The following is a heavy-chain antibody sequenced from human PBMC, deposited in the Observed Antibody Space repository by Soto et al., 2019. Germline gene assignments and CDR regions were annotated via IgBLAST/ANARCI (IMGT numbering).Heavy chain of an antibody. Sequence: LKISCKGSGYNFTSYWIIWVRQMPGKGLEWMGNIDPTDSFTNYSPSFQGHVTISTDKSMSTAYLQWGTLKASDTAMYYCARRGSDFWSGLDVWGQGTTVTVSS. CDR2: IDPTDSFT. V-gene: IGHV5-10-1*01. D-gene: IGHD3-3*01. CDR3: ARRGSDFWSGLDV. J-gene: IGHJ6*02. CDR1: GYNFTSYW.